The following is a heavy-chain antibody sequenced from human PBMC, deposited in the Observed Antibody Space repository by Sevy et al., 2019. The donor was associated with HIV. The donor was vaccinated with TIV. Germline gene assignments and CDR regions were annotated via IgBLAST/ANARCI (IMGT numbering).Heavy chain of an antibody. CDR3: ARKAGGREGYNRFDY. V-gene: IGHV1-8*01. CDR2: MNPNSGNT. Sequence: ASVKVSCKASGYTFTSYDINWVRQATGQGLEWMGWMNPNSGNTGYAQKFQGRVTMTRNTSISTAYMELSSLRYEDTAVYYCARKAGGREGYNRFDYWGQGTLVTVSS. J-gene: IGHJ4*02. D-gene: IGHD2-15*01. CDR1: GYTFTSYD.